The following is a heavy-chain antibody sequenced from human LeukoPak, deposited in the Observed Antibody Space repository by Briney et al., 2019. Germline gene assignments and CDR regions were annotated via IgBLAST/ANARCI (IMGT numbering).Heavy chain of an antibody. V-gene: IGHV3-23*01. D-gene: IGHD6-19*01. Sequence: GGSLRLSCAASGFTFSTYAMNWVRQAPGKGLEWVSGISGGGDNTYHADSVKGRFSISRDNPKNTLYLQMNNLRAEDTAIYYCAKDKGYSSGWYLLDPWGQGTLVTVSS. CDR1: GFTFSTYA. J-gene: IGHJ5*02. CDR2: ISGGGDNT. CDR3: AKDKGYSSGWYLLDP.